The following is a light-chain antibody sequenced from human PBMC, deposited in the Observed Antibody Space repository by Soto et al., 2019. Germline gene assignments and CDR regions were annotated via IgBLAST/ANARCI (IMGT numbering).Light chain of an antibody. J-gene: IGLJ3*02. CDR3: QSYDSSLSVSRV. Sequence: QSVLTQPPSVSGAPGQRVTISCTGSSSNIGAGYDVHWYQQLPGTAPKLLIYGNSNRPSGVPDRFSGSKSGTSASLAITWLQVEDEADYYCQSYDSSLSVSRVCGGGTKLTVL. V-gene: IGLV1-40*01. CDR2: GNS. CDR1: SSNIGAGYD.